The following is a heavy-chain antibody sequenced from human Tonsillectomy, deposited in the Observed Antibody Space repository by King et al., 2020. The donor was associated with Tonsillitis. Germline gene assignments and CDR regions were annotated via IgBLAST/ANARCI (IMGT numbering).Heavy chain of an antibody. Sequence: VQLQESGPGLVKPSETLSLTCTVSGGSISSYYWSWIRQPPGKGLEWIGYIYYSGSTNYNPSLKSRVTISVDTSKNQFSLKLSSVTAADTAVYYCARAASGGCDAYGSGSYYHTEYYFDYWGQGTLVTVSS. V-gene: IGHV4-59*01. CDR2: IYYSGST. CDR1: GGSISSYY. CDR3: ARAASGGCDAYGSGSYYHTEYYFDY. J-gene: IGHJ4*02. D-gene: IGHD3-10*01.